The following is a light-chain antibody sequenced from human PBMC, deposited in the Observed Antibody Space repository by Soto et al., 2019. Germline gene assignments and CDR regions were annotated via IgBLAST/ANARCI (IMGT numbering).Light chain of an antibody. CDR1: RGFSSSY. CDR3: QQYGSSPNT. V-gene: IGKV3-20*01. CDR2: GAS. J-gene: IGKJ2*01. Sequence: EIVLTQSPGTLSLSPGERATLSCRARRGFSSSYLAWYQQKPGQAPRLLIYGASSRATGIPDRFSGSGSGTDFTLTISSLEPEDFAVYYCQQYGSSPNTFGQGTKLEIK.